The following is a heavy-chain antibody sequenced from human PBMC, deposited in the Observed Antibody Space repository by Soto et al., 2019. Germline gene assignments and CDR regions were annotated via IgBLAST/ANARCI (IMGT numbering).Heavy chain of an antibody. J-gene: IGHJ4*02. CDR3: AKGGRQWLVTSDFDY. V-gene: IGHV3-30*18. Sequence: VQLVESGGGVVQPGRSLRLSCAASGFTFSDYARHWVRQAPGKGREWVAVVSHDGRNTHYADSVKGRFTISRDSSKNTVYLAMTSLRAEDTAVYYCAKGGRQWLVTSDFDYWGQGALVTVSS. CDR1: GFTFSDYA. D-gene: IGHD6-19*01. CDR2: VSHDGRNT.